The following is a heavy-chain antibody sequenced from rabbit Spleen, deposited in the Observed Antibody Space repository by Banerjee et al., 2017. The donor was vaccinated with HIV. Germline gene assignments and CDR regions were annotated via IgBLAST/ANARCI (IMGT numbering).Heavy chain of an antibody. V-gene: IGHV1S47*01. CDR3: ARDSYDDYGDRDAFDP. D-gene: IGHD2-1*01. J-gene: IGHJ2*01. CDR2: IEPIFGRT. Sequence: QEQLVESGGGLVQPGGSLKLSCKASGFDFSVYGLSWVRQAPGKGLEWIGYIEPIFGRTYYASWVNGRFTISSHNAQNTLYLQLNSLTAADTATYFCARDSYDDYGDRDAFDPWGPGTLVTVS. CDR1: GFDFSVYG.